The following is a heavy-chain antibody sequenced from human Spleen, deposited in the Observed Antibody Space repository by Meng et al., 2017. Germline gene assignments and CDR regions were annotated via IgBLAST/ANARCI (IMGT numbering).Heavy chain of an antibody. D-gene: IGHD2-21*02. J-gene: IGHJ4*02. Sequence: ASVKVSCKASGYTFTGYYMHWVRQAPGNGLEWMGGFDPEDGETIYAQKFQGRVTMTEDTSTDTAYMELSSLRSEDTAVYYWATGGAYCGGDCYPYNYWGQGTLVTVSS. CDR1: GYTFTGYY. CDR2: FDPEDGET. CDR3: ATGGAYCGGDCYPYNY. V-gene: IGHV1-24*01.